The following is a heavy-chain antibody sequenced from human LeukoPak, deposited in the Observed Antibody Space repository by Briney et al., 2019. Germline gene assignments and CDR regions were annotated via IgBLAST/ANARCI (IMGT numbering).Heavy chain of an antibody. V-gene: IGHV3-53*01. D-gene: IGHD1-14*01. Sequence: PGGSLRLSCAASGFTVSSNYMSRVRQAPGKGLEWVSVIYSGGSTYYADSVKGRFAISRDDSKSTLYLQMNSLRGEDTAVYYCAKDFGRNLGGPGYWGRGTLVIVSS. CDR3: AKDFGRNLGGPGY. CDR1: GFTVSSNY. CDR2: IYSGGST. J-gene: IGHJ4*02.